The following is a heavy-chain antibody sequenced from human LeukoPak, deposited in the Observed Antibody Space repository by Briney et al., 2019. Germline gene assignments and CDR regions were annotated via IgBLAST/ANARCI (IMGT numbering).Heavy chain of an antibody. J-gene: IGHJ4*02. CDR3: ARYSTVVTRGFDY. Sequence: PGGSLRLSCAASGFTFSSYAMSWVRQAPGKGLEWVSAISGSGGSTYYADSVKGRFTISRDNSKNTLCLQMNSLRAEDTAVYYCARYSTVVTRGFDYWGQGTLVTVSS. D-gene: IGHD4-23*01. CDR1: GFTFSSYA. V-gene: IGHV3-23*01. CDR2: ISGSGGST.